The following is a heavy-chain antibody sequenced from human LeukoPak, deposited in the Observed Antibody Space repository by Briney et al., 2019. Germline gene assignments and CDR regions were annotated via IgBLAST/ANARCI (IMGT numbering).Heavy chain of an antibody. CDR3: ARGDYGDYTWYYYGMDV. V-gene: IGHV3-66*01. CDR2: IYSGGST. J-gene: IGHJ6*02. Sequence: PGGSLRLSCAASGFTFSSYAMSWVRQAPGKGLEWVSVIYSGGSTYYADSVKGRFTISRDNSKNTLYLQMNSLRAEDTAVYYCARGDYGDYTWYYYGMDVWGQGTTVTVSS. D-gene: IGHD4-17*01. CDR1: GFTFSSYA.